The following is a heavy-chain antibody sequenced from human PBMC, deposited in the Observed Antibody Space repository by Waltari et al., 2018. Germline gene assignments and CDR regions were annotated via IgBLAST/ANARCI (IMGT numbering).Heavy chain of an antibody. D-gene: IGHD6-19*01. V-gene: IGHV3-7*01. CDR3: ARSSSSGWYGYYFDY. Sequence: EVQLVESGGGLVQPGGSLRLHCAASGFTFSSYWMSWVRQAPGKGLEWVANIKQDGSEKYYVDSVKGRFTISRDNAKNSLYLQMNSLRAEDTAVYYCARSSSSGWYGYYFDYWGQGTLVTVSS. CDR1: GFTFSSYW. J-gene: IGHJ4*02. CDR2: IKQDGSEK.